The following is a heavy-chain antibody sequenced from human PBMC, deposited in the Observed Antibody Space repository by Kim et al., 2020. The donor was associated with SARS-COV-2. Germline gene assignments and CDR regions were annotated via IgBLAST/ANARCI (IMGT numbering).Heavy chain of an antibody. CDR2: IYYSGST. V-gene: IGHV4-39*01. Sequence: SETLSLTCTVSGGSISSSSYYWGWIRQPPGKGLEWIGSIYYSGSTYYNPSLKSRVTISVDTSKNQFSLKLSSVTAADTAVYYCARPIGTSAVAGRGFAGWFDPWGQGTLVTVSS. J-gene: IGHJ5*02. CDR1: GGSISSSSYY. D-gene: IGHD6-19*01. CDR3: ARPIGTSAVAGRGFAGWFDP.